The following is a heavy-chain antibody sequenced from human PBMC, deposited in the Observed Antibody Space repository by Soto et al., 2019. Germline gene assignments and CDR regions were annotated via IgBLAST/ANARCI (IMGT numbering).Heavy chain of an antibody. CDR2: VNPGDSDT. CDR3: VRPDSTGYYAY. V-gene: IGHV5-51*01. J-gene: IGHJ4*02. D-gene: IGHD3-22*01. Sequence: TGESLKISCKGSGYSFINYWVAWVRQMPGKGLEWMGIVNPGDSDTRYSPSFQGQVTVSADKSISTAYLYWSSLKASDTAMYYCVRPDSTGYYAYWGQGTLVTVSS. CDR1: GYSFINYW.